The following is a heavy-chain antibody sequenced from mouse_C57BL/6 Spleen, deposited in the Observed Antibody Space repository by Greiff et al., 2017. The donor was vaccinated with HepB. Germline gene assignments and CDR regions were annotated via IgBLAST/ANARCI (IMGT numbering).Heavy chain of an antibody. CDR2: INPYNGDT. J-gene: IGHJ2*01. CDR3: AREDDGYPYFDY. Sequence: VQLQQSGPELVKPGDSVKISCKASGYSFTGYFMNWVMQSHGKSLEWIGRINPYNGDTFYNQKFKGKATLTVDKSSSTAHMERRSLTSEDSAVYYCAREDDGYPYFDYWGQGTTLTVSS. V-gene: IGHV1-20*01. D-gene: IGHD2-3*01. CDR1: GYSFTGYF.